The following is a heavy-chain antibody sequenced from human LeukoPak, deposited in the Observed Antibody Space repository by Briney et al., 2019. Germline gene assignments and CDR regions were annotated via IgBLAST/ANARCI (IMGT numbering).Heavy chain of an antibody. V-gene: IGHV3-15*01. J-gene: IGHJ4*02. CDR1: GFTFSSYA. CDR3: TTGTWGFGDF. CDR2: IRSETDGGTT. D-gene: IGHD7-27*01. Sequence: PGGSLRLSCAASGFTFSSYAMSWVRQAPGKGLAWVGRIRSETDGGTTDYAAPVKGRFTISRDDSKNTLYLQMNSLKIEDIGVYYCTTGTWGFGDFWGQGTLVTVSS.